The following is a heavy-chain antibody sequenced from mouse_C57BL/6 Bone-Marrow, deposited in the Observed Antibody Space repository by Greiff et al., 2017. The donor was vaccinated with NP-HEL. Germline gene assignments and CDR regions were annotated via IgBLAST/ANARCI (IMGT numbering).Heavy chain of an antibody. J-gene: IGHJ2*01. CDR3: ARGGISAYSNYFDY. Sequence: EVQRKQVGPVLVKPGASVKMSCKASGYTFTDYYMNWVKQSHGKSLEWIGVINPYNGGTSYNQKFKGKATLTVDKSSSTAYMELNSLTSEDSAVYYCARGGISAYSNYFDYWGQGTTLTVSS. V-gene: IGHV1-19*01. CDR1: GYTFTDYY. CDR2: INPYNGGT. D-gene: IGHD2-5*01.